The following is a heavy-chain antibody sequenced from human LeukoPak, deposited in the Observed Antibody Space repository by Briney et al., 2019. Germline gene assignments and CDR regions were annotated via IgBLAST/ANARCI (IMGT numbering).Heavy chain of an antibody. CDR3: ARVARSYGFIFSFDY. CDR1: GGSISSSNW. V-gene: IGHV4-4*02. D-gene: IGHD5-18*01. CDR2: IYHSGST. J-gene: IGHJ4*02. Sequence: PSGTLSLTCAVSGGSISSSNWWSWVRQPPGKGLEWIGEIYHSGSTNYNPSLKSRVTISVDKSKNQFSLKLSSVTAADTAVYYCARVARSYGFIFSFDYWGQGTLVTVSS.